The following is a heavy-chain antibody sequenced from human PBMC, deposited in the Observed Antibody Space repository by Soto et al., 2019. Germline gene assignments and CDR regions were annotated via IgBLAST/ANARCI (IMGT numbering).Heavy chain of an antibody. CDR1: GFSLSTSGVG. CDR2: IYWDDDK. V-gene: IGHV2-5*02. J-gene: IGHJ4*02. CDR3: AHRVLRLTMVRGVRSQWLVPEGFGY. D-gene: IGHD3-10*01. Sequence: SGPTLVNPTQTLTLTCTFSGFSLSTSGVGVGWIRQPPGKALEWLALIYWDDDKRYSPSLKSRLTITKDTSKNQVVLTMTNMDPGDTATYYCAHRVLRLTMVRGVRSQWLVPEGFGYWDQGTLVAVSS.